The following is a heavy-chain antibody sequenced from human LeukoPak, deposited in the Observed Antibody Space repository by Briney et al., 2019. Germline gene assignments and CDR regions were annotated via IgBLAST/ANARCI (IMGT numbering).Heavy chain of an antibody. V-gene: IGHV5-51*01. D-gene: IGHD6-19*01. CDR3: ARLSRAVLTYGMDV. Sequence: GESLKISCEGSGYSFTSYWIAWVRQMPGKGLVWMGIIYPGDSDTRYSPSFQGQVTISVDKSISTAYLQWSSLKASDTAMYYCARLSRAVLTYGMDVWGKGTTVTVSS. CDR2: IYPGDSDT. J-gene: IGHJ6*04. CDR1: GYSFTSYW.